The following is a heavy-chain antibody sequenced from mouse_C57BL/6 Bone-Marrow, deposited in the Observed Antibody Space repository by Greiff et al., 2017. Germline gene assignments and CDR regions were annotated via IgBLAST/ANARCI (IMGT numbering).Heavy chain of an antibody. D-gene: IGHD2-10*02. J-gene: IGHJ3*01. Sequence: QVQLQQPGAELVKPGASVKVSCKASGYTFTSYWMHWVKQRPGQGLEWIGRIHPSDSDTNYNQKFKGKATLTVDKSSSTAYMPLSSLTSEDSAVYYCALGRRYGNYPFAYWGQGTLVTVSA. CDR3: ALGRRYGNYPFAY. CDR1: GYTFTSYW. V-gene: IGHV1-74*01. CDR2: IHPSDSDT.